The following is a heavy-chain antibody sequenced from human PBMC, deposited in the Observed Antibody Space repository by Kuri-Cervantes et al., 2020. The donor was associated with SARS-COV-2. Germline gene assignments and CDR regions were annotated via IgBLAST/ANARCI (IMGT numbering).Heavy chain of an antibody. D-gene: IGHD3-10*01. CDR2: INPSGGST. CDR1: GYTFTSYY. V-gene: IGHV1-46*01. CDR3: ARALPEGRFGELIYYFDY. Sequence: ASVKVSCKASGYTFTSYYMHWVRQAPGQGLEWMGIINPSGGSTSYAQKFQGRVTMTRDTSTSTVYMELSSLRSEDTAVYYRARALPEGRFGELIYYFDYWGQGTLVTVSS. J-gene: IGHJ4*02.